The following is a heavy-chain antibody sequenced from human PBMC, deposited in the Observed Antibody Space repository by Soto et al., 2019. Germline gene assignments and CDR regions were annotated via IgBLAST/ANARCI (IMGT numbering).Heavy chain of an antibody. V-gene: IGHV3-21*01. CDR3: ARGHCSRTSCYTGGYYYYPMDV. Sequence: GGSLRLSCAASGFTLSSHTMNWVRQAPGKGLEWVSSISSDSRYIYYADSVKGRFTISRDNARNSLDLQMNNLRAEDTAVYHCARGHCSRTSCYTGGYYYYPMDVWGQGTTVTVSS. D-gene: IGHD2-2*01. CDR1: GFTLSSHT. CDR2: ISSDSRYI. J-gene: IGHJ6*02.